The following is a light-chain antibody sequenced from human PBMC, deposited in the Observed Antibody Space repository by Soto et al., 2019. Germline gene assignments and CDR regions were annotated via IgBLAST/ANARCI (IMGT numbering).Light chain of an antibody. J-gene: IGLJ2*01. CDR1: SSDVGSYNL. V-gene: IGLV2-23*02. Sequence: QSVLTQPASVSGSPGQSITISCTGTSSDVGSYNLVSWYQQHPGKAPKLMIYEVSKRPSGVSNRFSGSKSGNTASRTISGLQSEDEADYYCCSYAGSSTPVFGGGTQLTVL. CDR3: CSYAGSSTPV. CDR2: EVS.